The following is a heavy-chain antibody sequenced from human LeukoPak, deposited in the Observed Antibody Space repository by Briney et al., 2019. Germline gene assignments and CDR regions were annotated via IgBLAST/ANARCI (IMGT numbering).Heavy chain of an antibody. V-gene: IGHV3-7*01. Sequence: PGGSLRLSCAASGFTFRRHWMSWVRQAPGKGLEWVANMRDDGSEEFYVNSVKGRFTTSRDNTKNSLYLQMDSLRAEDTAVYYCARDLWLGERGLFFFEYWGQGAQVTVAS. J-gene: IGHJ4*02. D-gene: IGHD3-22*01. CDR2: MRDDGSEE. CDR3: ARDLWLGERGLFFFEY. CDR1: GFTFRRHW.